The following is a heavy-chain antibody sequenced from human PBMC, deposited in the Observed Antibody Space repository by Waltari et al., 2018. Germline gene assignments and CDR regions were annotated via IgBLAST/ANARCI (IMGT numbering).Heavy chain of an antibody. D-gene: IGHD3-22*01. CDR3: ARHLYSIDYLELGN. V-gene: IGHV3-23*01. J-gene: IGHJ4*02. Sequence: EVHLLESGGGLAQPGGSLRLSCAASGFNFISYAMSWVRQAPGKGLEVVSGNSDSGVITKYADSVKGRLPVSRDNAKNTVFLQLNSLRAEDTAIYYCARHLYSIDYLELGNWGQGTLVTVSS. CDR1: GFNFISYA. CDR2: NSDSGVIT.